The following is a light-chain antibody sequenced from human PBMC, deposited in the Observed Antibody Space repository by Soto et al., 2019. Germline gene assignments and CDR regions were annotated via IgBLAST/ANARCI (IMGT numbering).Light chain of an antibody. CDR3: QQYNSWPLT. V-gene: IGKV3-15*01. J-gene: IGKJ4*01. Sequence: EIVMTHSPATLSVSPGERATLSCRASQSVSSNLAWYQQKPDQAPRLLIYSASARATGVPARFSGSGSGTDFTLTISSLQSEDFAVYYCQQYNSWPLTFGGGTKVDIK. CDR2: SAS. CDR1: QSVSSN.